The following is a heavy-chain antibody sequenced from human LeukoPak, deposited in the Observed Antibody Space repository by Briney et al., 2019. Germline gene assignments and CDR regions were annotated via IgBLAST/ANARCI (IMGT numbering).Heavy chain of an antibody. D-gene: IGHD5-24*01. V-gene: IGHV4-39*01. J-gene: IGHJ5*02. CDR2: ICDSRST. CDR1: GGAIGSNSYC. Sequence: SETLSLTCSVSGGAIGSNSYCWGWIRHPPGKGLEWIGTICDSRSTFYNPSLKSRVTLSVDTSKNQFSLKLSSVTAADTAAYYCARTENYIPEDCFDPWGQGTLVTVSS. CDR3: ARTENYIPEDCFDP.